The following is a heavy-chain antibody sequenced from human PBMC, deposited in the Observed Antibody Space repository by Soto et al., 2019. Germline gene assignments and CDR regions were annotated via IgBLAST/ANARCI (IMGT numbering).Heavy chain of an antibody. CDR1: GGTVSSYA. V-gene: IGHV1-69*01. CDR2: FIPIFVSA. CDR3: ARDGSSDTTGFRGYDL. J-gene: IGHJ4*02. D-gene: IGHD3-10*01. Sequence: HLVQSGAEVKKAGSSVKVSCKASGGTVSSYAITWVRQAPGKGLEWMGVFIPIFVSAHYAPKFQGRITITADESTSTAYMALSGLTSEDTAIYYCARDGSSDTTGFRGYDLWGQGTQVTVS.